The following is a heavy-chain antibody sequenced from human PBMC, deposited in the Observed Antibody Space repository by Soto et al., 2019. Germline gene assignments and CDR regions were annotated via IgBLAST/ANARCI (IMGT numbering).Heavy chain of an antibody. J-gene: IGHJ6*02. CDR1: GGSISSGGYY. CDR2: IYYSGST. CDR3: ATGPKSYSSSLEYYGMDV. D-gene: IGHD6-13*01. V-gene: IGHV4-31*03. Sequence: PSETLSLTCTVSGGSISSGGYYWSWIRQHPGKGLEWIGYIYYSGSTYYNPSLKSRVTISVDTSKNQFSLKLSSVTAADTAVYYCATGPKSYSSSLEYYGMDVWGQGTTVTVSS.